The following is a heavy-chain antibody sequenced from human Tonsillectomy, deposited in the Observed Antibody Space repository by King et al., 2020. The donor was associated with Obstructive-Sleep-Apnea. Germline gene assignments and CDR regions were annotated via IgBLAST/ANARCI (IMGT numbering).Heavy chain of an antibody. J-gene: IGHJ4*02. CDR3: ASTALLTGYLYYFDY. CDR2: IYYTGST. Sequence: QLQESGPGLVKPSETLSLTCTVSGASIRGHYWSWIRQPPGKGLEWIGYIYYTGSTKYNPSLKSRVTISVDTSNCPLSLTLSSVTAADTAVYYCASTALLTGYLYYFDYWGQGTLVTVSS. CDR1: GASIRGHY. D-gene: IGHD3-9*01. V-gene: IGHV4-59*11.